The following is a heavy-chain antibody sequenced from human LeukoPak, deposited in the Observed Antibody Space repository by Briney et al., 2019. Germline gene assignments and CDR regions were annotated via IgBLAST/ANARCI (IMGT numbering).Heavy chain of an antibody. V-gene: IGHV4-31*03. CDR1: GGSISSGGYY. J-gene: IGHJ4*02. Sequence: SQTLSLTCTVSGGSISSGGYYWSWIRQHPGKGLEWIGYIYYSGSTYYNPSLKSRVTISVDTSKNQFSLKLSSVTAADTAVYYCARSYYGSGKPLLFDYWGQGTLVTVSS. CDR3: ARSYYGSGKPLLFDY. CDR2: IYYSGST. D-gene: IGHD3-10*01.